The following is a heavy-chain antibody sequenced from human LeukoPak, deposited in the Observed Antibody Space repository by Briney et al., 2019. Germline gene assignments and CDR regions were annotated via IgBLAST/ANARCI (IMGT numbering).Heavy chain of an antibody. Sequence: SETLSLTCSISGYSITSGYYWGWIRQPPGKGLEWVGYIHYTGSTNYNPTFKSRVTVSLDMSRNQFSLKLSSVAAADTAVYYCERGRLLTGYGASSWFDPWGQGTLVTVSS. D-gene: IGHD3-9*01. V-gene: IGHV4-61*05. J-gene: IGHJ5*02. CDR1: GYSITSGYY. CDR3: ERGRLLTGYGASSWFDP. CDR2: IHYTGST.